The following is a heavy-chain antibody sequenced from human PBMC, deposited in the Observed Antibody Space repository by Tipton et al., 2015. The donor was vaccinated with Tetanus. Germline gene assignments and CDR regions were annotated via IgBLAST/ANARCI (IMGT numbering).Heavy chain of an antibody. CDR3: ANTINWNSAIFDY. CDR1: GGSISSYY. V-gene: IGHV4-59*08. CDR2: IYYSGST. D-gene: IGHD1-7*01. J-gene: IGHJ4*02. Sequence: TLSLTCTVSGGSISSYYWSWIRQPPGKGLEWIGYIYYSGSTNYNPSLKSRVTISVDTSKNQFSLKLSSVTAADTAVYYCANTINWNSAIFDYWGQGTLVTVSS.